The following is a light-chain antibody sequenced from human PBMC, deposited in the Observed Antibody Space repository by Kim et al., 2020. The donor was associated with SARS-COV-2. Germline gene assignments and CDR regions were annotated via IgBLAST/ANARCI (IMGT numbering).Light chain of an antibody. CDR2: WAS. CDR1: QSVLYSSNNRNY. V-gene: IGKV4-1*01. CDR3: QQCYSTPYT. J-gene: IGKJ2*01. Sequence: RATIKCKSRQSVLYSSNNRNYLAWYQQKPGQPPKLLISWASSRESGVPDRFSGSGSGTDFTLTISSLQAEDVAVYYCQQCYSTPYTFGQGTKLEI.